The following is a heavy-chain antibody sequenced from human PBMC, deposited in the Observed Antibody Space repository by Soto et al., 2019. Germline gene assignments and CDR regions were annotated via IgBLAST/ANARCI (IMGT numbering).Heavy chain of an antibody. V-gene: IGHV1-18*01. D-gene: IGHD3-10*01. J-gene: IGHJ6*02. CDR3: ARDSGFGESDV. Sequence: QVQLVQSGAEVKKPGASVKVSCKASGYSFTSYGISWVRQAPGQGLEWMGWISAYNGNTNYAQKLQGRVTMTTDTSTSKAYMEMRRLRSDDTAVYSCARDSGFGESDVWGQGTTVTVSS. CDR2: ISAYNGNT. CDR1: GYSFTSYG.